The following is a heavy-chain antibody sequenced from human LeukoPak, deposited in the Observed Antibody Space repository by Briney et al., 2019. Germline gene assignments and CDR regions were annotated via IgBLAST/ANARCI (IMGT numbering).Heavy chain of an antibody. CDR3: ARDRIRYYDTSGYYFTLLFDY. J-gene: IGHJ4*02. V-gene: IGHV4-34*01. CDR1: GGSFSGYY. Sequence: PSETLSLTCVVYGGSFSGYYWSWIRQPPGKGLEWIGEINHSGSTNYNPSLKSRVTMSVDTSKNQFSLKLNSVTAADTAVYYCARDRIRYYDTSGYYFTLLFDYWGQGTLVTVSS. D-gene: IGHD3-22*01. CDR2: INHSGST.